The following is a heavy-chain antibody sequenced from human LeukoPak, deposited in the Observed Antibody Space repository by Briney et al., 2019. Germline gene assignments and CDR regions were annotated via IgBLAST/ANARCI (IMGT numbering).Heavy chain of an antibody. CDR3: ARRGLVATIML. D-gene: IGHD5-12*01. CDR2: IYYSGST. CDR1: GGSISSSSYS. Sequence: SETLSLTCTVSGGSISSSSYSWGWIRQPPGKGLEWIGSIYYSGSTYYNPSLKSRVTISVDTSKNQFSLKLSFVTAAGTAVYYCARRGLVATIMLWGQGTLVTVSS. V-gene: IGHV4-39*01. J-gene: IGHJ4*02.